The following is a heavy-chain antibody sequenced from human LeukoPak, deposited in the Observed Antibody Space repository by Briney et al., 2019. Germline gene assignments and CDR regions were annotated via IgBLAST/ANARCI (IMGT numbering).Heavy chain of an antibody. V-gene: IGHV1-2*06. D-gene: IGHD3-16*01. CDR3: ARRMVTFGGVDTLDY. CDR2: INPNTGGT. J-gene: IGHJ4*02. Sequence: ASVKVSCKASGYTFTDYYIHWVRQAPGQGLEWMGRINPNTGGTNYAQKFQGRVAMTRDTSISTAYIELSRLRSDDMAVYYCARRMVTFGGVDTLDYWGQGTLVTVSS. CDR1: GYTFTDYY.